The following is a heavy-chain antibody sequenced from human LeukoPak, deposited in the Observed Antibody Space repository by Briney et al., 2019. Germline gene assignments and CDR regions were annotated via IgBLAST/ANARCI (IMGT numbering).Heavy chain of an antibody. CDR2: INHSGRT. V-gene: IGHV4-38-2*02. J-gene: IGHJ5*02. CDR1: GYSISSGYY. D-gene: IGHD2-15*01. Sequence: SETLSLTCTVSGYSISSGYYWGWIRLPPGKGLEWIGIINHSGRTFRNTSLKSRVTISVDTSTNQFSLQLRSVTAADTVLYYCARVGYCSGDTCLNWFDPWGRGTLVTVSS. CDR3: ARVGYCSGDTCLNWFDP.